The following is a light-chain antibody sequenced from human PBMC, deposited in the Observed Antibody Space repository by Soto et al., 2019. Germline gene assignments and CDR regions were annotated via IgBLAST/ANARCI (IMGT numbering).Light chain of an antibody. V-gene: IGLV2-8*01. J-gene: IGLJ1*01. CDR2: EVR. CDR3: RSYAGSDIFV. Sequence: QSALTQPPSASGSPGQSVTISCTGTSSDVGGYNDVSWYQQHPGTAPKLIIYEVRERPSGVPDRFSGSKSGNTASLTVSGLQAEDEAYYYCRSYAGSDIFVFGTGTKVTVL. CDR1: SSDVGGYND.